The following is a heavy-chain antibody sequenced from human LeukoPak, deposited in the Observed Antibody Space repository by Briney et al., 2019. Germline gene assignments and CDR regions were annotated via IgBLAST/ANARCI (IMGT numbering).Heavy chain of an antibody. J-gene: IGHJ6*02. CDR3: ARRDYGGKYYYYGMDV. CDR1: GFNVSSNY. Sequence: GGSLRLSCAVSGFNVSSNYLNWVRQAPGKGPEWVSVIYSGGSTYYADSVKGRFTISRDNSKNTLYLQMNSLRAEDTAVYYCARRDYGGKYYYYGMDVWGQGTTVTVSS. V-gene: IGHV3-66*04. CDR2: IYSGGST. D-gene: IGHD4-23*01.